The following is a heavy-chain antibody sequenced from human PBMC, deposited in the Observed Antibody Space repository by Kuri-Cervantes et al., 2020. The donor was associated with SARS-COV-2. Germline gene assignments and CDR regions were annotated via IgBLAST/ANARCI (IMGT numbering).Heavy chain of an antibody. J-gene: IGHJ6*03. CDR2: IYYSGST. CDR3: ARSGSYPYYYYYMDV. Sequence: GSLRLSCTVSGGSISSHYWSWIRQPPGKGLEWIGYIYYSGSTNYNPSLKSRVTISVDTSKNQFSLELSSVTAADTAVYYCARSGSYPYYYYYMDVWGKGTTVTVSS. D-gene: IGHD1-26*01. V-gene: IGHV4-59*11. CDR1: GGSISSHY.